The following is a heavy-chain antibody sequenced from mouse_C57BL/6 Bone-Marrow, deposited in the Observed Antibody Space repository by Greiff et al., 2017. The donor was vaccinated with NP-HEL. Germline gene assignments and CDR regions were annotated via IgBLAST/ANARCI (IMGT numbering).Heavy chain of an antibody. D-gene: IGHD2-10*02. CDR1: GYTFTNYW. J-gene: IGHJ2*01. V-gene: IGHV1-63*01. CDR2: IYPGGGYT. CDR3: SRSEVWGNYFDY. Sequence: QVQLQQSGAELVRPGTSVKMSCKASGYTFTNYWIGWAKQRPGHGLEWIGDIYPGGGYTNYNEKFKGKATLTADKSSSTAYMQFSSLTSEDAAIAYCSRSEVWGNYFDYWGQGTTLTVSS.